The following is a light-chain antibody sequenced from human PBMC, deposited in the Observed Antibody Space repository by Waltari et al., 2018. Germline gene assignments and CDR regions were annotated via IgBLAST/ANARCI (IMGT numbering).Light chain of an antibody. Sequence: EIVMTQSPATLSVSPGERATLSCRASQSVSSNLDWYQQQPGQAPRHLIYGASTRATGIPARFSGSGSGTEFTLTISSLQSEDFAVYFCQQYYNWPRGFGQGTKVEIK. CDR2: GAS. CDR1: QSVSSN. CDR3: QQYYNWPRG. V-gene: IGKV3-15*01. J-gene: IGKJ1*01.